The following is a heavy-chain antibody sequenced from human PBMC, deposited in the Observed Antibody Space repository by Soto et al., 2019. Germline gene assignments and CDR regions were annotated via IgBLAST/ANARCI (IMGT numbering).Heavy chain of an antibody. Sequence: ASVNVSCKASGYTFTSYYMHWVRQAPGQGLEWMGIINPSGGSTTYAQKFQGRVTMTRDTSTSTVYMELSSLRSEDTAVYYCARGDIGAIFGMDVWGKGTTVTVSS. D-gene: IGHD5-12*01. J-gene: IGHJ6*04. V-gene: IGHV1-46*01. CDR3: ARGDIGAIFGMDV. CDR2: INPSGGST. CDR1: GYTFTSYY.